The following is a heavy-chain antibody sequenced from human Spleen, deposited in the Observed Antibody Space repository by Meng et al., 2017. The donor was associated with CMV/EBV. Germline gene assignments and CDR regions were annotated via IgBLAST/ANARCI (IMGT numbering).Heavy chain of an antibody. V-gene: IGHV4-34*01. CDR3: ARTGIRYCSGGSCYSRHYFNY. CDR2: INHSGST. Sequence: ESLKISCAVYGGSFSGYYWSWIRQPPGKGLEWIGEINHSGSTNYNPSLKSRVTMSVDTSKNQFSLKLRSVTAADTAVYYCARTGIRYCSGGSCYSRHYFNYWGQGTLVTVSS. D-gene: IGHD2-15*01. CDR1: GGSFSGYY. J-gene: IGHJ4*02.